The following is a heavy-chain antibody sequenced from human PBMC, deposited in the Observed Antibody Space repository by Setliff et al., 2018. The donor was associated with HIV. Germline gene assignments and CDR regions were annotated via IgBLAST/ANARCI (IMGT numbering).Heavy chain of an antibody. V-gene: IGHV4-39*01. CDR2: IFYSGNT. D-gene: IGHD2-2*01. J-gene: IGHJ4*02. CDR3: ARPQYPGYYFDY. Sequence: PSETLSLTCTVSGDSMSSSSYYWGWIRQPPGKGLEWIGSIFYSGNTYYKPSLKSRVTISVDTSKNQFSLKLSSVTAADRAVYYCARPQYPGYYFDYWGQGTLVTVSS. CDR1: GDSMSSSSYY.